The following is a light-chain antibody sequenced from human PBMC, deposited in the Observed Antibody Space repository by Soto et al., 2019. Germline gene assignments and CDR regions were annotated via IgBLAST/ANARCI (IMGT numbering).Light chain of an antibody. V-gene: IGLV2-14*01. Sequence: QSALTQPASVSGSPGQSITISCTGTSSDVGAYNFVSWYQQYPGKAPKVMIYEVNNRPSGVSNRFSGSKSGNTASLTISGIQAEDEADYYCSSFTRSSTYVFGSGTKLTVL. J-gene: IGLJ1*01. CDR3: SSFTRSSTYV. CDR1: SSDVGAYNF. CDR2: EVN.